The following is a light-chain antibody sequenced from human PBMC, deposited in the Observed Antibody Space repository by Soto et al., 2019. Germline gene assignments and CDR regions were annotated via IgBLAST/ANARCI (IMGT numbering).Light chain of an antibody. Sequence: EIVLAQSPATLSLSPGERATLSCRASQSVSSYLAWYQQKPGQAPRLLIYDASKRATGIPARFSGSGSRTDFTLIISSLDPEDLADYYCQQRSNWGITFGQGTRLEIK. CDR2: DAS. CDR1: QSVSSY. J-gene: IGKJ5*01. CDR3: QQRSNWGIT. V-gene: IGKV3-11*01.